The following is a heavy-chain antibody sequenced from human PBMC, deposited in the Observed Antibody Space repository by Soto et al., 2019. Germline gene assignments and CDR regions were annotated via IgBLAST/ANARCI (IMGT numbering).Heavy chain of an antibody. CDR3: VRSFGWYAIDY. V-gene: IGHV4-4*02. CDR2: ISHIGSV. Sequence: QVLLQESGPGLVQPSGTLSLSCAVSGVSISSNYYWGWVRQSPGKGLEWLGDISHIGSVNYSPSLMSRVTISMDRSENQFSLKLNSVTAADTAVYYCVRSFGWYAIDYWGQGTQVIVSS. CDR1: GVSISSNYY. J-gene: IGHJ4*02. D-gene: IGHD6-19*01.